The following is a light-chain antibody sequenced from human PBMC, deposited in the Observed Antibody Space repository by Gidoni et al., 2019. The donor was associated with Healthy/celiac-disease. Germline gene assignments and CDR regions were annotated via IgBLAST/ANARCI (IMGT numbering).Light chain of an antibody. V-gene: IGKV1-5*01. Sequence: DIQMTQSPSTLSASVGDRVTITCRASQSISSWLAWYQQKPGKAPKLLIYDASSLESWVPSRFRGSGSGTEFTLTISSLQPDDFATYYCQQYNSYSLTFGGGTKVEIK. CDR3: QQYNSYSLT. CDR1: QSISSW. J-gene: IGKJ4*01. CDR2: DAS.